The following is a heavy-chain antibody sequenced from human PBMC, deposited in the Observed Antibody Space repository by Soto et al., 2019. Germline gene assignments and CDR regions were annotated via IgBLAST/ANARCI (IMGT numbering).Heavy chain of an antibody. CDR2: VYYSGST. V-gene: IGHV4-59*01. CDR1: GGSISSYY. Sequence: ETLSLTCTVSGGSISSYYWNWIRQPPGKGLEWIGYVYYSGSTNYNPSLKSRVTMSLDASRAHFSLELTSMTAADTAAYYCARSSAPYYVDYWGQGTLVTVSS. CDR3: ARSSAPYYVDY. D-gene: IGHD3-10*01. J-gene: IGHJ4*02.